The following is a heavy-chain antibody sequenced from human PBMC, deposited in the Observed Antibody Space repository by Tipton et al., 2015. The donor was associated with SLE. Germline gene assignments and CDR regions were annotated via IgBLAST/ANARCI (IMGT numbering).Heavy chain of an antibody. Sequence: TLSLTCTVSGGSIRSFYWSWIRQPPGKGLEWIGYIYTSGSTNHNPSLKNRVTISADTSKNQFSLKLSSVTAADTAVYYCARTSFCGGGACFSLDYWGQGTLVTVSS. D-gene: IGHD2-21*01. J-gene: IGHJ4*02. V-gene: IGHV4-4*09. CDR1: GGSIRSFY. CDR3: ARTSFCGGGACFSLDY. CDR2: IYTSGST.